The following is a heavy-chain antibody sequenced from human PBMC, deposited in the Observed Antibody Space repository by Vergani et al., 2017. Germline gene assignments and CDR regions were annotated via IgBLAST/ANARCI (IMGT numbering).Heavy chain of an antibody. CDR3: TKDFSGSGEWTPGGEH. Sequence: DVHLAESGGGFFQPGGSLRLSCSASGFSFNSYWMHWVRQVPGKGLLWVSRIKSDGSITAYADSVKGRFTISRDNAQNTLYLQMNSLRVEDTGVYYCTKDFSGSGEWTPGGEHWGRGTLVTVSS. V-gene: IGHV3-74*03. J-gene: IGHJ4*02. CDR1: GFSFNSYW. D-gene: IGHD3-16*01. CDR2: IKSDGSIT.